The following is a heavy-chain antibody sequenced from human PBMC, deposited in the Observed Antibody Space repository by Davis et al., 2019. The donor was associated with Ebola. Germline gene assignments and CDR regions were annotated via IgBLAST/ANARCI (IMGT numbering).Heavy chain of an antibody. CDR1: GGSISSSSYY. J-gene: IGHJ5*02. D-gene: IGHD3-22*01. CDR2: IYYSGST. V-gene: IGHV4-39*01. CDR3: ARHSLTYYYDSSGYYGGVNWFDP. Sequence: SETLSLTCTVSGGSISSSSYYWGWIRQPPGKGLEWIGSIYYSGSTYYNPSLKSRVTISVDTSKNQFPLKLSSVTAADTAVYYCARHSLTYYYDSSGYYGGVNWFDPWGQGTLVTVSS.